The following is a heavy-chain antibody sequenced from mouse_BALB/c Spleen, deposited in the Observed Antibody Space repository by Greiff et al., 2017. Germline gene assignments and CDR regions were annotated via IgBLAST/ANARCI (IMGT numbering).Heavy chain of an antibody. V-gene: IGHV5-6-5*01. Sequence: EVQLVESGGGLVKPGGSLKLSCAASGFTFSSYAMSWVRQTPEKRLEWVASISSGGSTYYPDSVKGRFTISRDNARNILYLQMSSLRSEDTAMYYCARGRDRYYAMDYWGQGTSVTVSS. CDR3: ARGRDRYYAMDY. CDR1: GFTFSSYA. CDR2: ISSGGST. J-gene: IGHJ4*01. D-gene: IGHD2-14*01.